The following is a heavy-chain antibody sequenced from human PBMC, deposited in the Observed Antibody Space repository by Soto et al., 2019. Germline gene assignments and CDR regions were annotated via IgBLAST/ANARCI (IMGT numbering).Heavy chain of an antibody. V-gene: IGHV5-51*01. Sequence: GESLKISCNGSGYSFTSYWIGWVRQMPGKGLEWMGIIYPGDSDTRYSPSFQGQVTISADKSISTAYLQWSSLKASDTAMYYCARHPNYYGSGSYDYYYGMDVWGQGTTVTVSS. D-gene: IGHD3-10*01. J-gene: IGHJ6*02. CDR3: ARHPNYYGSGSYDYYYGMDV. CDR2: IYPGDSDT. CDR1: GYSFTSYW.